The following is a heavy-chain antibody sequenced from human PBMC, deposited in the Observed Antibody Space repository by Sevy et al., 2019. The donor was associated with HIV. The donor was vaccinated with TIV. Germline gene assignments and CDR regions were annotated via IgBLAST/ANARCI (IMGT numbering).Heavy chain of an antibody. V-gene: IGHV3-48*03. CDR2: ISTSGKST. CDR3: ARNGGAYDTGFDP. CDR1: GFTFSSYE. D-gene: IGHD3-22*01. J-gene: IGHJ5*02. Sequence: GESLKISCVASGFTFSSYEMNWVRQAPGKGLEWVSKISTSGKSTFYADSVEGRVTISRDNAKNSVFLKTNSLRAEDTAVYYCARNGGAYDTGFDPWGQGTLVTVSS.